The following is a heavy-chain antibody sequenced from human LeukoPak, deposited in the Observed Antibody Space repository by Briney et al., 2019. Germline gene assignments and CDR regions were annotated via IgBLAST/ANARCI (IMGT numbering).Heavy chain of an antibody. CDR3: VRDWGY. CDR1: GFTFSDYR. Sequence: GGSLRLSCAASGFTFSDYRMSWFRQAPGRGLEWVSSITNSSSNLYYADSVKGRFTISRDNAKNSLFLQMNSLRAEDAAVYFCVRDWGYWGQGTLVPVSS. CDR2: ITNSSSNL. J-gene: IGHJ4*02. D-gene: IGHD3-22*01. V-gene: IGHV3-48*04.